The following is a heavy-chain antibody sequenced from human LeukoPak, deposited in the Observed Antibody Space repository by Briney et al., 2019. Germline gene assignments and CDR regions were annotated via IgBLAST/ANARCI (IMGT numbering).Heavy chain of an antibody. Sequence: PGGSLRLSCAASGFTFSSYVMSWVRQAPGKGLEWVSSISSSSSYIYYADSVKGRFTISRDNAKNSLYLQMNSLRAEDTAVYYCARVPLRNLYYYYYMDVWGKGTTVTISS. CDR2: ISSSSSYI. CDR1: GFTFSSYV. V-gene: IGHV3-21*01. CDR3: ARVPLRNLYYYYYMDV. J-gene: IGHJ6*03. D-gene: IGHD1-14*01.